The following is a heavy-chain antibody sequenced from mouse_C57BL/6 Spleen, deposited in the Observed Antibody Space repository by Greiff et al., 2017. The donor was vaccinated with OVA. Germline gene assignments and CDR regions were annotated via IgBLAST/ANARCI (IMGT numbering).Heavy chain of an antibody. D-gene: IGHD2-1*01. J-gene: IGHJ4*01. CDR1: GFTFSSYA. CDR2: ISSGGDYI. V-gene: IGHV5-9-1*02. CDR3: TRGGGNYYAMDY. Sequence: EVQLVESGEGLVKPGGSLKLSCAASGFTFSSYAMSWVRQTPEQRLEWVAYISSGGDYIYYADTVKGRFTISRDNARNTLYLQMSSLKSEDTAMYYCTRGGGNYYAMDYWGQGTSVTVSA.